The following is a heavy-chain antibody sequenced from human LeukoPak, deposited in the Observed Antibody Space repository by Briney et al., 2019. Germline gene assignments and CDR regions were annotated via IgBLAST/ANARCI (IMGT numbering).Heavy chain of an antibody. CDR2: MNPNSGNT. D-gene: IGHD3-22*01. V-gene: IGHV1-8*01. CDR3: AREPYDSSGNFDY. J-gene: IGHJ4*02. Sequence: ASVKVSCKASGYTFTSYDINWVRQATGQGLEWMGWMNPNSGNTGYAQKFQGRVTMTRNTSISTAYMEPSSLRSEDTAVYYCAREPYDSSGNFDYWGQGTLVTVSS. CDR1: GYTFTSYD.